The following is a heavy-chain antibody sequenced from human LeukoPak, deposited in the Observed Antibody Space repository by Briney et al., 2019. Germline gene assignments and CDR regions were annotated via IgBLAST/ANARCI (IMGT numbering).Heavy chain of an antibody. V-gene: IGHV4-59*01. CDR2: IYYSGST. CDR1: GGSISSYY. J-gene: IGHJ4*02. Sequence: PSETLSLTCTVSGGSISSYYWSWLRQPPGKGLEWIGYIYYSGSTNYNPSLKSRVTISVDTSKNRFSLKLSSVTAADTAVYYCARTSVERGGYCTNGVCYTYFDYWGQGTLVTVSS. D-gene: IGHD2-8*01. CDR3: ARTSVERGGYCTNGVCYTYFDY.